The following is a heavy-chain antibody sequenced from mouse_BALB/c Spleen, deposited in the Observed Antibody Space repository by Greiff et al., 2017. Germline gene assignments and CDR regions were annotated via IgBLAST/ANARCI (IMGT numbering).Heavy chain of an antibody. CDR2: IWSDGST. D-gene: IGHD3-1*01. J-gene: IGHJ4*01. CDR1: GFSLTSYG. V-gene: IGHV2-6-2*01. CDR3: ARQGARASYAMDY. Sequence: QVQLKESGPDLVAPSQSLSITCTVSGFSLTSYGVHWVRQPPGKGLEWLVVIWSDGSTTYNSALKSRLGISKDNSKSQVFLKMNSLQTDDTAMYYCARQGARASYAMDYWGQGTSVTVSS.